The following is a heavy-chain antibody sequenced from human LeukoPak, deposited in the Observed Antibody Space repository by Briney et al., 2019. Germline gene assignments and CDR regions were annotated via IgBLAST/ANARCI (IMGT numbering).Heavy chain of an antibody. V-gene: IGHV3-30*02. CDR2: IRYDGSNK. J-gene: IGHJ4*02. Sequence: PGGSLRLSCAASGFTFSSYGMHWVRQAPGKGLEWVAFIRYDGSNKYYADSVKGRFTISRDNSKNTLYLQMNSLRAEDTAVYYCARPHRPFGELLQYFDYWGQGTLVTVSS. D-gene: IGHD3-10*01. CDR1: GFTFSSYG. CDR3: ARPHRPFGELLQYFDY.